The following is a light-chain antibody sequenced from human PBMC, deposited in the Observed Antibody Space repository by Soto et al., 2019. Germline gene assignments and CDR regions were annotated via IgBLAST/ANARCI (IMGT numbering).Light chain of an antibody. Sequence: ALTQPPSASGSPGQSVTISCTGNSRDIGNNNYVSWYQQHPGKAPKLMIYEVTKRPSGVPDRFSGSKSGNTASLTVSGLQAEDEADYYCCSYAGSRIFGPGTKVTVL. CDR3: CSYAGSRI. CDR1: SRDIGNNNY. V-gene: IGLV2-8*01. CDR2: EVT. J-gene: IGLJ1*01.